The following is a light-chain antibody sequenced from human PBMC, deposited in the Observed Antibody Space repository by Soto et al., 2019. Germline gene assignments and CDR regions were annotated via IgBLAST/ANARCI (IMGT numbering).Light chain of an antibody. Sequence: IRLTQSPSSLSASVGDRVTITCRASQGISSYLAWYQQKPGKAPKLLIYAASTLQRGVPSRFSGSGSGTDFTLTNSSLQPEDFATYYCQQLNSYPPSTFGQGTRLETK. CDR2: AAS. J-gene: IGKJ5*01. CDR1: QGISSY. V-gene: IGKV1-9*01. CDR3: QQLNSYPPST.